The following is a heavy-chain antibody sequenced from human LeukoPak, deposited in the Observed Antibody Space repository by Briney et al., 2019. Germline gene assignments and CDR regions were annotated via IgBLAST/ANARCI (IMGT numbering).Heavy chain of an antibody. CDR2: ISYDGSNK. CDR3: ARDRRYCSSTSCFYGMDF. V-gene: IGHV3-30-3*01. J-gene: IGHJ6*02. Sequence: GGSLRLSCAASGFTFSSYAMHWVRQAPGKGLEWVAVISYDGSNKYYADSVKGRFTISRDNSKNTLYLQMNSLRAEDTAVYYCARDRRYCSSTSCFYGMDFWAQGTTVTVSS. CDR1: GFTFSSYA. D-gene: IGHD2-2*01.